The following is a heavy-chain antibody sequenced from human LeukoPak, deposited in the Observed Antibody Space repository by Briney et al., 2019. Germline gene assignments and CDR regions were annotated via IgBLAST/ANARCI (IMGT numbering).Heavy chain of an antibody. V-gene: IGHV1-8*01. CDR2: MNPNSGNT. J-gene: IGHJ5*02. CDR1: GYTFTSYD. D-gene: IGHD3-10*01. CDR3: ARATQPLYYYGSGSLGYWFDP. Sequence: ASVKVSCKASGYTFTSYDINWVRQATGQGLEWMGWMNPNSGNTGYAQKFQGRVTMTRNTSISTAYMELSSLRSEDTAVYYCARATQPLYYYGSGSLGYWFDPWGQGTLVTVSS.